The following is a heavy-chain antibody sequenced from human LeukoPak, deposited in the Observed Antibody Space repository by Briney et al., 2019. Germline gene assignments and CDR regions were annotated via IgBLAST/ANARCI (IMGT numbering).Heavy chain of an antibody. CDR1: GFTFSSYA. V-gene: IGHV3-23*01. D-gene: IGHD3-22*01. Sequence: GGSLRLSCAASGFTFSSYAMSWVLQAPGKGVEWLSAISGSGGSTYYADSVKGRFTISRDNSKNTLYLQMNSLRAEDTAVYYCAKCRHSSGYCNFDYWGQGTLVTVSS. CDR3: AKCRHSSGYCNFDY. J-gene: IGHJ4*02. CDR2: ISGSGGST.